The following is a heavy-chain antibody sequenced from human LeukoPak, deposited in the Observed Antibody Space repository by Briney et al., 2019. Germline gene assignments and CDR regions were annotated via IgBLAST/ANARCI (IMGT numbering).Heavy chain of an antibody. CDR1: GYTFTSYY. CDR2: INPSGGST. Sequence: GGSLRLSCAASGYTFTSYYMHWVRQAPGQGLEWMGIINPSGGSTRYAQKFQGRVTMTRDTSTSTVYMELSSLRSEDTAVYYCARDLSDFWGQGTLVTVSS. J-gene: IGHJ4*02. V-gene: IGHV1-46*01. CDR3: ARDLSDF.